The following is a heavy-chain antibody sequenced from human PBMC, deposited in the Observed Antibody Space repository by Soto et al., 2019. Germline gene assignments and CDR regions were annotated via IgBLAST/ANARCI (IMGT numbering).Heavy chain of an antibody. J-gene: IGHJ5*02. V-gene: IGHV4-59*01. CDR1: GGSISSYY. CDR2: IYYSGST. CDR3: ARGYGDYGNWFDP. D-gene: IGHD4-17*01. Sequence: QVQLQESGPGLVKPSETLSLTCTVSGGSISSYYWSWIRQPPGKGLEWIGYIYYSGSTNYNPSLKSRVTISVDTSKNQFSLKLSSVTAADTAVYYCARGYGDYGNWFDPWGQGTLVTVSS.